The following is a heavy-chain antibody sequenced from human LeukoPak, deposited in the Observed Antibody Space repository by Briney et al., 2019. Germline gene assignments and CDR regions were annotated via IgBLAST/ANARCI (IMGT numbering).Heavy chain of an antibody. CDR2: IYYSGST. CDR1: GGSISSHY. V-gene: IGHV4-59*11. Sequence: SETLSLTCTVSGGSISSHYWSWIRQPPGKGLEWIGYIYYSGSTNYNPSLKSRVTISVDTSKNQFSLKLSSVTAADTAVYYCARDRGVEYSSAPDAFDIWGQGTMVTVSS. J-gene: IGHJ3*02. CDR3: ARDRGVEYSSAPDAFDI. D-gene: IGHD6-6*01.